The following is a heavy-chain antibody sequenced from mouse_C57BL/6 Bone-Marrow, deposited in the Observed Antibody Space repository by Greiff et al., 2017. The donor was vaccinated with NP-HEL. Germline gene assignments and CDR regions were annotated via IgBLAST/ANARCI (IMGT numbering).Heavy chain of an antibody. J-gene: IGHJ4*01. CDR2: IWWDDDK. Sequence: QVTLKESGPGILQPSQTLSLPCSFSGFSLSTFGMGVGWIRQPSGKGLEWLAHIWWDDDKYYNPALKSRLTISKDTSKNQVFLKIANVDTADTATYYCARIGGGNYHYYYAMDYWGQGTSVTVSS. CDR3: ARIGGGNYHYYYAMDY. CDR1: GFSLSTFGMG. D-gene: IGHD2-1*01. V-gene: IGHV8-8*01.